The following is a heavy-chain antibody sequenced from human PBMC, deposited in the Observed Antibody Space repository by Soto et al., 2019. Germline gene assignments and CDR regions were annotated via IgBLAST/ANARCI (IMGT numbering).Heavy chain of an antibody. V-gene: IGHV3-30*18. Sequence: QVQLVESGGGVVQPGRSLRLSCAASGFTFSSYGMHWVRQAPGKGLEWVAVISYDGSNKYYADSVKGRFTISRDNSKNTLYLQMNSLRAEDTAVYYCAKLVIGYCSGGSCYLDYWGQGTLVTVSS. CDR2: ISYDGSNK. D-gene: IGHD2-15*01. CDR1: GFTFSSYG. CDR3: AKLVIGYCSGGSCYLDY. J-gene: IGHJ4*02.